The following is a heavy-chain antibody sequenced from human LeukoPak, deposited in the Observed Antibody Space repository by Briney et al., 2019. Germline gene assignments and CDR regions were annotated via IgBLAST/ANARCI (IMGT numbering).Heavy chain of an antibody. J-gene: IGHJ3*02. D-gene: IGHD3-16*02. V-gene: IGHV3-48*04. CDR1: GFTFSSYS. Sequence: GGSLRLSCAASGFTFSSYSMNWVRQAPGKGLEWISYTSSYSSTIYYADSVKGRFTISRDNAKNSLYLQMNSLRAEDTAVYYCARDRPMITFGGVIVPDAFDIWGQGTMVTVSS. CDR2: TSSYSSTI. CDR3: ARDRPMITFGGVIVPDAFDI.